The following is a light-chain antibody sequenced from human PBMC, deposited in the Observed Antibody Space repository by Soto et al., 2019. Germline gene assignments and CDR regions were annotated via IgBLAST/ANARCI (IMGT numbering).Light chain of an antibody. J-gene: IGKJ4*01. CDR2: DAS. CDR1: QSVSSS. CDR3: QQRSHWPPLT. Sequence: EIVLTQSPATLSLSPGESATLSCRASQSVSSSLAWYQQKPGQAPRLLIYDASNRATGIPARFSGSGSGTDFTLTISSLEPEDFAVYYCQQRSHWPPLTFGGGTKVEIK. V-gene: IGKV3-11*01.